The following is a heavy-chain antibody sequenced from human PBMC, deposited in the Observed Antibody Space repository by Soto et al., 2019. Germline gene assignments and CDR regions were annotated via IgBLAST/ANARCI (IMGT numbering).Heavy chain of an antibody. V-gene: IGHV1-69*13. J-gene: IGHJ6*02. Sequence: SVKVSCKASGGCFSSYAISWVRQAPGQGLEWMGGIIPIFGTANYAQKFQGRVTITADESTSTAYMELRSLRSDDTAIYYCTREGSAPYYYYGMDAWGQGTTVTVSS. CDR3: TREGSAPYYYYGMDA. D-gene: IGHD3-10*01. CDR1: GGCFSSYA. CDR2: IIPIFGTA.